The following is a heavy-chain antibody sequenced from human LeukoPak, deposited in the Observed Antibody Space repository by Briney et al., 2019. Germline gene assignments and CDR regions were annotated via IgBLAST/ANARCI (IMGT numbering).Heavy chain of an antibody. J-gene: IGHJ4*02. V-gene: IGHV3-7*04. Sequence: PGGSLRLSCAASGFTFSRNWMSWVRQAPGKGLEWVANIRPDGSGTYYVDSVKGRFTISRDDAKTSLYLQMNSLRAENTAVYYCARTFYYASSGYRHFDYWGQGTLVTVSS. D-gene: IGHD3-22*01. CDR3: ARTFYYASSGYRHFDY. CDR1: GFTFSRNW. CDR2: IRPDGSGT.